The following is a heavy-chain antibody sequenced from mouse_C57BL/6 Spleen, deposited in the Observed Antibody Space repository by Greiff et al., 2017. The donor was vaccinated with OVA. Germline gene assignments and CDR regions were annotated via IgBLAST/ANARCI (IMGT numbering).Heavy chain of an antibody. D-gene: IGHD1-1*01. Sequence: EVQLQQSGPELVKPGASVKIPCKASGYTFTDYNMDWVKQSHGKSLEWIGDINPNNGGTIYNQKFKGKATLTVDKSSSTAYMELRSLTSEDTAVYYCARKRDYYGSRYWYFDVWGTGTTVTVSS. CDR3: ARKRDYYGSRYWYFDV. CDR2: INPNNGGT. J-gene: IGHJ1*03. V-gene: IGHV1-18*01. CDR1: GYTFTDYN.